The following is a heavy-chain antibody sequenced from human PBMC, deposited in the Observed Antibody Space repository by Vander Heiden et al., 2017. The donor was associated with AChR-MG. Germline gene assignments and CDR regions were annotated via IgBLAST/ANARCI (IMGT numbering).Heavy chain of an antibody. CDR1: GYSFTSYW. Sequence: EVQLVQSGAAVKKPGESLKISCKGSGYSFTSYWIGWVRQMPGKGLEWMGIIYPGDSDTRYSPSFQGQVTISADKSISTAYLQWSSLKASDTAMYYCARGRGVGYSYGGTDAFDIWGQGTMVTVSS. D-gene: IGHD5-18*01. CDR3: ARGRGVGYSYGGTDAFDI. CDR2: IYPGDSDT. J-gene: IGHJ3*02. V-gene: IGHV5-51*03.